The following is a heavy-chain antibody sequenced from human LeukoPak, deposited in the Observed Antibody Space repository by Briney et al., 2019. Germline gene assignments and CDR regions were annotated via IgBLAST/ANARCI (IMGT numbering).Heavy chain of an antibody. CDR1: GFTFSSYW. Sequence: PGGSLRLSCAASGFTFSSYWMSWVRQAPGKGLEWVANIKQDGSEKYYVDSVKSRFTISRDNAKNSLYLQMNSLRAEDTAVYYCARDDNFYYYYMDVWGKGTTVTVSS. CDR3: ARDDNFYYYYMDV. CDR2: IKQDGSEK. J-gene: IGHJ6*03. V-gene: IGHV3-7*01.